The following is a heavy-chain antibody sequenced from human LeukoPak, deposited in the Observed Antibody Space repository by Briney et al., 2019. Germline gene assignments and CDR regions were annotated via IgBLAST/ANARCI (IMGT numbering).Heavy chain of an antibody. J-gene: IGHJ6*03. D-gene: IGHD2-15*01. CDR1: GYTFTSYD. CDR2: MNPNSGNT. CDR3: ARAGEICSGGSCYSRVRHYYYYMDV. V-gene: IGHV1-8*03. Sequence: ASVKVSCKASGYTFTSYDINWVRQATGQGLEWMGWMNPNSGNTGYAQKFQGRVTITRNTSISTAYMELSSLRSEDTAVYYCARAGEICSGGSCYSRVRHYYYYMDVWGKGTTVTVSS.